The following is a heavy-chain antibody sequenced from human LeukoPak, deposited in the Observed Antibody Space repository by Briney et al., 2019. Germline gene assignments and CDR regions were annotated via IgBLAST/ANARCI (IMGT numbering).Heavy chain of an antibody. D-gene: IGHD3-16*01. CDR1: GFTLSRYE. CDR3: ARGSSLGGVRDY. CDR2: ISSSGSTI. V-gene: IGHV3-48*03. Sequence: GGSLRLSCAASGFTLSRYEMNWVRQAPGKGLEWVSYISSSGSTIYYADSVKGRFTISRDNAKNSLYLQMNSLRAEDTAVYYCARGSSLGGVRDYWGQGTLVTVSS. J-gene: IGHJ4*02.